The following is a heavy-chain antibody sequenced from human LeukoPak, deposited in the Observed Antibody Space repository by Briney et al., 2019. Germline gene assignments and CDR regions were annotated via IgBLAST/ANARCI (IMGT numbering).Heavy chain of an antibody. D-gene: IGHD5-12*01. CDR3: WLHGPGDY. CDR2: IYHRDNT. CDR1: GASINYNY. V-gene: IGHV4-4*08. J-gene: IGHJ4*02. Sequence: SETLSLTCTVSGASINYNYWSWVRQPPGKGLEWIGYIYHRDNTNYNPSLKSRVTISVDTSKNQFSLKLSSVTAADTAVYYCWLHGPGDYWGQGTLVTVSS.